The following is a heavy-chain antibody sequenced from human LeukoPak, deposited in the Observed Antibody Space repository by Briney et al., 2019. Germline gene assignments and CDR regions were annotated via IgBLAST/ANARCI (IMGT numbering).Heavy chain of an antibody. J-gene: IGHJ4*02. V-gene: IGHV3-53*01. CDR3: AKSMDSSGWYPKGDY. CDR1: GFTVSSNY. CDR2: IYSGGST. Sequence: GGSLRLSCAASGFTVSSNYMSWVRQAPGKGLEWVSVIYSGGSTYYADSVKGRFTISRDNSKNTLYLQMNSLRAEDTAVYYCAKSMDSSGWYPKGDYWGQGTLVTVSS. D-gene: IGHD6-19*01.